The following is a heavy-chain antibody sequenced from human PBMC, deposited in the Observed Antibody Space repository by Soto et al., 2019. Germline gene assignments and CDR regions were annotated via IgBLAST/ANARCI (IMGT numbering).Heavy chain of an antibody. D-gene: IGHD1-1*01. CDR3: AAGGTRWLHSPFDY. CDR1: GHTLTELT. Sequence: QVQLLQSGAEVKKPGASVKVSCKVSGHTLTELTMNWVRHAPGRGLEWMGVFDPEDGETISAQKFQGRVTMTEDTSTDSTYMELTSLRSEDTAVYYCAAGGTRWLHSPFDYWGQGTLVTISS. V-gene: IGHV1-24*01. CDR2: FDPEDGET. J-gene: IGHJ4*02.